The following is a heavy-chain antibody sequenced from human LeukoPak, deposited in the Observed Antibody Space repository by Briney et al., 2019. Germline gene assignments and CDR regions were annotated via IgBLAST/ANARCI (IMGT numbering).Heavy chain of an antibody. CDR1: GGSISSYY. CDR3: ARGMYYYDGSGDY. D-gene: IGHD3-22*01. Sequence: PSETLSLTCNVSGGSISSYYWSWIRQPPGEGLEWIGYIYYSGSTNYSPSLKSRVTISINTSKNQFSLNLTSVTAADTAVYYCARGMYYYDGSGDYWGQGIQVTVSS. V-gene: IGHV4-59*08. CDR2: IYYSGST. J-gene: IGHJ4*02.